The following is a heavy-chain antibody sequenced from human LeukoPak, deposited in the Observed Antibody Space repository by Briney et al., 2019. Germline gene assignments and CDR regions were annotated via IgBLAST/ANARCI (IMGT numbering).Heavy chain of an antibody. CDR3: ARPNLRVNAFDI. V-gene: IGHV1-8*03. CDR1: GYTFTSYD. Sequence: ASVKVSCKASGYTFTSYDINWVRQATGQGREWMGWMNPNSGNTGYAQKFQGRVTITRNTSISTAYMELSSLRSEDTAVYYCARPNLRVNAFDIWGQGTMVTVSS. J-gene: IGHJ3*02. CDR2: MNPNSGNT. D-gene: IGHD4-23*01.